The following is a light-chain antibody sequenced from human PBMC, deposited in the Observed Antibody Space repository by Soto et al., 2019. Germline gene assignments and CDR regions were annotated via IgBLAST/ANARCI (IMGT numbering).Light chain of an antibody. V-gene: IGKV3-11*01. J-gene: IGKJ5*01. Sequence: EIVLTQSPATLSLSPGERATLSCRASQSASSYLAWYQQKPGQAPRLLIYDASNRATGISARFSGSGSGTDFTLTISSLEPEDFAVYYCQQRSDWPSITFGQGTRLEIK. CDR1: QSASSY. CDR2: DAS. CDR3: QQRSDWPSIT.